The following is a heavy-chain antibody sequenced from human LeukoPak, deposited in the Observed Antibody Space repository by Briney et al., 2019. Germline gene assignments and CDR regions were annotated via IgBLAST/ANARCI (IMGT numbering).Heavy chain of an antibody. CDR3: ARVGRLPPSPIWFDP. Sequence: SETLSLTCTVSGGSISSGDYYWSWIRQPPGKGLEWIGYIYYSGNTYYNPSLKSRVTISVDTSKNQFSLKLSSVTAADTAVYYCARVGRLPPSPIWFDPWGQGTLVTVSS. CDR2: IYYSGNT. CDR1: GGSISSGDYY. V-gene: IGHV4-30-4*01. D-gene: IGHD1-26*01. J-gene: IGHJ5*02.